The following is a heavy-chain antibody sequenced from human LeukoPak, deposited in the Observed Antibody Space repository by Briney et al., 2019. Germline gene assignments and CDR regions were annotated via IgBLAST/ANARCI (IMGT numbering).Heavy chain of an antibody. Sequence: ASVKVSCKASGYTFISYYIHWVRQAPGQGLEWMGIISPSGGSISYAQKFQGRVTMTRDTSTSTVYLELSSLRSEDTAVYYCAREGIPGSGGLTNNRARYFDNWGQGTLVTVSS. CDR3: AREGIPGSGGLTNNRARYFDN. CDR2: ISPSGGSI. CDR1: GYTFISYY. V-gene: IGHV1-46*03. D-gene: IGHD2-15*01. J-gene: IGHJ4*02.